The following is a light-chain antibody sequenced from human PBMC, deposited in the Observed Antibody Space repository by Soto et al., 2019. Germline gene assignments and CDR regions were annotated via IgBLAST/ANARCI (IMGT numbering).Light chain of an antibody. CDR3: QQFNGYPLT. Sequence: AIQLTQSPSSLSASVGDRVTITCRASQDISTALAWHQQKPGKAPRLLIFFASSLESGVPSRFSGRGSGTDFTLTISSLQPEDFATYYCQQFNGYPLTFGGGTKVEIK. J-gene: IGKJ4*01. V-gene: IGKV1-13*02. CDR1: QDISTA. CDR2: FAS.